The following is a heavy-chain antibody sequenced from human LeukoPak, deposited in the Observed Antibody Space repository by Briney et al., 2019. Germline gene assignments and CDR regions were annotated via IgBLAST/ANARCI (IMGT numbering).Heavy chain of an antibody. CDR1: GFTFSSYA. CDR2: ISSNGGST. J-gene: IGHJ3*02. Sequence: SGGSLRLSCSASGFTFSSYAMHWVRQAPGKGLEYVSAISSNGGSTYYADSVKGRFTISRDNSKNTLYLQMSSLRAEDTAVYYCAKGVVVVPAAIIYDAFDIWGQGTMVTVSS. D-gene: IGHD2-2*02. V-gene: IGHV3-64D*06. CDR3: AKGVVVVPAAIIYDAFDI.